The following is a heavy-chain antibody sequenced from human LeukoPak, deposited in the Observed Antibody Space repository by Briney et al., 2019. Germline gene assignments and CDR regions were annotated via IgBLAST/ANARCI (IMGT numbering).Heavy chain of an antibody. V-gene: IGHV3-48*01. CDR2: ISSSSSTI. CDR3: ARDSRPGPNYYYYYMDV. CDR1: GFTFSSYS. J-gene: IGHJ6*03. D-gene: IGHD1-14*01. Sequence: GSLRLSCAASGFTFSSYSMNWVRQAPGKGLEWVSYISSSSSTIYYADSVKGRFTISRDNAKNSLYLQMNSLRAEDTAVYYCARDSRPGPNYYYYYMDVWGKGTTVTVSS.